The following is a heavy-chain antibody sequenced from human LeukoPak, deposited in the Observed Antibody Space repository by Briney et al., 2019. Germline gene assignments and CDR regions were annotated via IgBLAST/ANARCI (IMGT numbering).Heavy chain of an antibody. V-gene: IGHV1-69*06. J-gene: IGHJ4*02. CDR1: GGTFSNYA. CDR2: IIPIFGTA. CDR3: ARGWDYDSGGRPTAYVY. D-gene: IGHD3-22*01. Sequence: SVKVSCKASGGTFSNYAINWVRQAPGQGLEWMGGIIPIFGTANYAQKFQSRVTITADKSTSTVYMELNSLKSEDTAVYHSARGWDYDSGGRPTAYVYWGQGTLVTVSS.